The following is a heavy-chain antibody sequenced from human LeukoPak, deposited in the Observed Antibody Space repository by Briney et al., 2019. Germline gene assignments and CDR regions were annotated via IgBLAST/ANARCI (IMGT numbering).Heavy chain of an antibody. V-gene: IGHV4-30-2*01. CDR2: IYHSGST. J-gene: IGHJ4*02. Sequence: PSQTLSLTCAVSGGSISSGGYSWSWIRQPPGKGLEWIGYIYHSGSTNYNPSLKSRVTISVDTSKNQFSLKLSSVTAADTAVYYCAREVDYWGQGTLVTVSS. CDR3: AREVDY. CDR1: GGSISSGGYS.